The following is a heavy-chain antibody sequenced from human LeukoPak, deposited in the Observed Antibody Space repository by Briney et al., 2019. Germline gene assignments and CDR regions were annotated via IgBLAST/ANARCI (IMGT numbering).Heavy chain of an antibody. Sequence: SETLSLTCTVSGGSISSGDYYWGWIRQPPGKGLEWIGSIYHSGSTYYNPSLKSRVTISVDTSKNQFSLKLSSVTAADTAVYYCARDPNYYGSGRTPYYYYGMDVWGQGTTVTVSS. V-gene: IGHV4-39*07. J-gene: IGHJ6*02. D-gene: IGHD3-10*01. CDR1: GGSISSGDYY. CDR3: ARDPNYYGSGRTPYYYYGMDV. CDR2: IYHSGST.